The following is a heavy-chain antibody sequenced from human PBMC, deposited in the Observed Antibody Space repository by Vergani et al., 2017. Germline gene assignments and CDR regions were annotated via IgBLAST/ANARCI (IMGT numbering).Heavy chain of an antibody. Sequence: EVQLVESGGGLVKPGGSLRLSCAASGFTFSSYSMSWVRQAPGKGLEWVSVIYSGGSTYYADSVKGRFTISRHNSKNTLYLQMNSLRAEDTAVYYCARDWRWLQFLDYWGQGTLVTVSS. CDR1: GFTFSSYS. CDR3: ARDWRWLQFLDY. J-gene: IGHJ4*02. D-gene: IGHD5-24*01. CDR2: IYSGGST. V-gene: IGHV3-66*02.